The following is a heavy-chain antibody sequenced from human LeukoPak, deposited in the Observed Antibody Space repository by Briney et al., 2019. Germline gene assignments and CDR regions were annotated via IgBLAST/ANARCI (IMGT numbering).Heavy chain of an antibody. J-gene: IGHJ4*02. V-gene: IGHV3-30*03. CDR3: ARDGYNAFDY. CDR1: GFSFSFYG. CDR2: ISEDGTKK. D-gene: IGHD1-14*01. Sequence: GGSLRLSCAASGFSFSFYGMHCVRQAPGKGLEWVAVISEDGTKKNYAESAKGRFTISRDNSNNTLYLQMNSLRAEDTAVYYCARDGYNAFDYWGQGTLVTVSS.